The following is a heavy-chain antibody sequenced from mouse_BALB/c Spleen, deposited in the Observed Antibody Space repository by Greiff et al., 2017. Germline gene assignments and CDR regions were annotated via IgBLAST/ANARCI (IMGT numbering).Heavy chain of an antibody. Sequence: VQLKQSGAELVKPGASVKLSCTASGFNIKDTYMHWVKQRPEQGLEWIGRIDPANGNTKYDPKFQGKATITADTSSNTDYLQLSSLTSEDTAVYYCAVDFHFDYWGQGTTLTVSS. CDR3: AVDFHFDY. J-gene: IGHJ2*01. CDR2: IDPANGNT. CDR1: GFNIKDTY. D-gene: IGHD2-4*01. V-gene: IGHV14-3*02.